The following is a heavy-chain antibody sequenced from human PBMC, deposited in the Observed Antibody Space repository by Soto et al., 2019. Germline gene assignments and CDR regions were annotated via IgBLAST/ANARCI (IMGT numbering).Heavy chain of an antibody. V-gene: IGHV1-2*04. CDR2: INPNSGGT. Sequence: ASVKVSCKAPGFTFTGYYMYWVRQSPGQGLEWMGWINPNSGGTNYAQKFQGWVTMTRDTSISTAYMELSRLRSDDTAVYYCARGHASPYGSGSYYTKYGMDVWGQGTTVTVSS. CDR3: ARGHASPYGSGSYYTKYGMDV. D-gene: IGHD3-10*01. CDR1: GFTFTGYY. J-gene: IGHJ6*02.